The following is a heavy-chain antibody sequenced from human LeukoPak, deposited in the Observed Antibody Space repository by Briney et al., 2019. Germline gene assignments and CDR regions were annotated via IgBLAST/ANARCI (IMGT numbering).Heavy chain of an antibody. CDR3: ARNAATVPHYYYYYMDV. V-gene: IGHV4-59*01. CDR1: GGSISSYY. Sequence: PSETLSLTCTVSGGSISSYYWSWIRQPPGKGLEWIGYIYYSGSTNYNPSLKSRVTISVDTSKNQFSLKLSSVTAADTAVYYCARNAATVPHYYYYYMDVWGKGTTVTVSS. J-gene: IGHJ6*03. CDR2: IYYSGST. D-gene: IGHD2-21*02.